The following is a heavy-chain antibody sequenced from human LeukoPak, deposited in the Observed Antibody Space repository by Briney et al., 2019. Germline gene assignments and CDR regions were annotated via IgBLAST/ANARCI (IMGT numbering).Heavy chain of an antibody. V-gene: IGHV5-51*01. CDR2: IYPGDSDT. CDR3: ARQAGSYYDILTGQYYYYYYMDV. D-gene: IGHD3-9*01. J-gene: IGHJ6*03. Sequence: GESLKISCKGSGYSFTSYWIGWVRQMPRKGLEWLGIIYPGDSDTRYSPSFQGQVTISADKSISTAYLQWSSLKASDTAMYYCARQAGSYYDILTGQYYYYYYMDVWGKGTTVTVSS. CDR1: GYSFTSYW.